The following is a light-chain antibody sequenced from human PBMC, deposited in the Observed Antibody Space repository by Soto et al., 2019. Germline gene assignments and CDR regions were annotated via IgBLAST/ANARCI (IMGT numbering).Light chain of an antibody. J-gene: IGKJ5*01. CDR1: QSIHTS. CDR3: QQCGSSST. V-gene: IGKV3-20*01. CDR2: DST. Sequence: PGERATLSCRASQSIHTSLAWYQQKPGQPPRLVVYDSTLRANGVPDRFGGSRSGTDFTLTISRLEPEDFAVYYCQQCGSSSTFGQGTRLEIK.